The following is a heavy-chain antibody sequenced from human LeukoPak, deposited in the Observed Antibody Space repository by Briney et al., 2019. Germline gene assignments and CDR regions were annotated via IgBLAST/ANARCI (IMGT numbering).Heavy chain of an antibody. J-gene: IGHJ6*02. CDR2: VNRDGSET. V-gene: IGHV3-7*03. CDR3: ARNNGMDV. CDR1: GFALSSHW. Sequence: GGSLRLSCAASGFALSSHWMTWVRQVPGRGPEWVANVNRDGSETYYLDSVKGRFTISKDIAKNSLYLQMNSLRAEDTALYHCARNNGMDVWGQGTTVIVPS.